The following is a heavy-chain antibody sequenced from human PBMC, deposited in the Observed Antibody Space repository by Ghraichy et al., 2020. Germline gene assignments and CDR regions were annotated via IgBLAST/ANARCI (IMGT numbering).Heavy chain of an antibody. V-gene: IGHV4-61*01. D-gene: IGHD3-3*01. CDR1: GGSVSSGSYY. CDR2: IYYSGST. Sequence: SETLSLTCTVSGGSVSSGSYYWSWIRQPPGKGLEWIGYIYYSGSTNYNPSLKSRVTISVDTSKNQFSLKLSSVTAADTAVYYCARGNYDFWSGYGDLDYWGQGTLVTVSS. J-gene: IGHJ4*02. CDR3: ARGNYDFWSGYGDLDY.